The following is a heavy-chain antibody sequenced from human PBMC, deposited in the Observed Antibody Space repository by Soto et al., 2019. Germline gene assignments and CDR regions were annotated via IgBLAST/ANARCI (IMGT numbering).Heavy chain of an antibody. V-gene: IGHV1-18*01. CDR1: GYTFTSYG. J-gene: IGHJ6*02. D-gene: IGHD3-10*01. CDR2: ISDYNDNT. Sequence: QVQLVQSGAEVKKPGASVKVSCKASGYTFTSYGISWVRQAPGQGLEWMGWISDYNDNTNYAQELQGRVTMTTDTSTSTAYMELRMLRSADTAVYYWERWGSYYYGMDVWGQGTTVTDSS. CDR3: ERWGSYYYGMDV.